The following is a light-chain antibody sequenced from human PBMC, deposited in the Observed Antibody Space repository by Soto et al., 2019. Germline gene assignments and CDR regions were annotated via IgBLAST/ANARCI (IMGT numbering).Light chain of an antibody. CDR1: QTIDSW. J-gene: IGKJ1*01. V-gene: IGKV1-5*03. CDR3: QQYHIYSGT. CDR2: KAS. Sequence: DIQMTQSPSTLSASVGDRVTITCRASQTIDSWLAWYQQRPGKPPNLLIYKASTLASGVPSRFSGSGSGTEFTLTTNSLQPDDFATYYCQQYHIYSGTFGKGTKVDIK.